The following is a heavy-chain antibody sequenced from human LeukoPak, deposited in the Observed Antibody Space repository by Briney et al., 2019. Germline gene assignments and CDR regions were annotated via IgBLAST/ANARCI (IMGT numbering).Heavy chain of an antibody. V-gene: IGHV3-20*04. J-gene: IGHJ6*03. Sequence: GGSLRLSCAASGFTFDDYGMSWVRQAPGKGLEWVSGINWNGGSTGYADSVKGRFTISRDNAKNSLYLQVNSLRAEDTALYYCARDGAGYYYYYMDVWGKGTTVTVSS. D-gene: IGHD1-26*01. CDR2: INWNGGST. CDR1: GFTFDDYG. CDR3: ARDGAGYYYYYMDV.